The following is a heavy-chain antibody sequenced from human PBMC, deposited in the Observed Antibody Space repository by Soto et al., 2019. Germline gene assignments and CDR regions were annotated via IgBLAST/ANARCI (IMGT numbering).Heavy chain of an antibody. CDR3: ARAPVLRFLYGMDV. Sequence: SETLSLTCTVSGGSISSGGYYWSWIRQHPGKGLEWIGYIYYSGGTYYNPSLKSRVTISVDTSKNQFSLKLSSVTAADTAVYYCARAPVLRFLYGMDVWGQGTTVTVSS. D-gene: IGHD3-3*01. V-gene: IGHV4-31*03. CDR1: GGSISSGGYY. CDR2: IYYSGGT. J-gene: IGHJ6*02.